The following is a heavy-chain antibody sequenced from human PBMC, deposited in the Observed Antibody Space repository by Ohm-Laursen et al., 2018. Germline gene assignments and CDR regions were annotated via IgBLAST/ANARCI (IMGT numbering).Heavy chain of an antibody. V-gene: IGHV4-34*01. Sequence: GTLSLTCAVYGGSFSGYYWNWIRQPPGKGLEWIGEINHRGSTSYNPSLKSRVTISVDTSKNQFSLKLTSVTAADTAVYYCARGPIVVVPAAIQGIDYWGQGTLVTVSS. CDR3: ARGPIVVVPAAIQGIDY. CDR1: GGSFSGYY. CDR2: INHRGST. J-gene: IGHJ4*02. D-gene: IGHD2-2*02.